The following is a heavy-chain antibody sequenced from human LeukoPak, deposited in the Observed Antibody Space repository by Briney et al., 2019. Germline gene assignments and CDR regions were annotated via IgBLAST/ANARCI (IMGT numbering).Heavy chain of an antibody. Sequence: GGSLRLSCAASGFTFSSYWMSWVRQAPGKGLEWVANIKQDGSEKYYVDSVKGRFTISRDNAKNSLSLQMNSLRAEDTAVYYCARGYGDYGGEDFDYWGQGTLVTASS. CDR1: GFTFSSYW. V-gene: IGHV3-7*04. CDR2: IKQDGSEK. D-gene: IGHD4-17*01. CDR3: ARGYGDYGGEDFDY. J-gene: IGHJ4*02.